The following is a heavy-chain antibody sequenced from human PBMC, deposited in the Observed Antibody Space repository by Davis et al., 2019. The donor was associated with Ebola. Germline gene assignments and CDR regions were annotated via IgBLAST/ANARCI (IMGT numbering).Heavy chain of an antibody. Sequence: PSETLSLTCTVSGGSISSSSYYWGWIRQPPGKGLEWIGSIYYSGSTYYNPSLKSRVIMSVDTSKNQFSLILSTVTAADTAIYYCARLYRSGWYYFDYWGQGTLVTVSS. CDR1: GGSISSSSYY. J-gene: IGHJ4*02. D-gene: IGHD6-19*01. CDR2: IYYSGST. CDR3: ARLYRSGWYYFDY. V-gene: IGHV4-39*07.